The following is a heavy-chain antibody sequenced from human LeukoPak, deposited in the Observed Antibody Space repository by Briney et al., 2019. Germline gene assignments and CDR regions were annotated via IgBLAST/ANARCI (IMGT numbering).Heavy chain of an antibody. CDR2: IKQDGSEK. CDR3: ARDGGGFDY. Sequence: PGGSLRLSCAASGFTVSSNYMSWVRQAPGKGLEWVANIKQDGSEKYYVDSVKGRFTISRDNAKNSLYLQMNSLRAEDTAVYYCARDGGGFDYWGQGTLVTVSS. D-gene: IGHD2-15*01. V-gene: IGHV3-7*01. J-gene: IGHJ4*02. CDR1: GFTVSSNY.